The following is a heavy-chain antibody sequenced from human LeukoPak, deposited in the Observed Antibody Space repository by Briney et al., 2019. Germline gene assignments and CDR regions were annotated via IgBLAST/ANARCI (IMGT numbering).Heavy chain of an antibody. J-gene: IGHJ3*02. CDR2: INPSGVRT. V-gene: IGHV1-46*01. CDR3: AREQYDAFDI. CDR1: GYTFTTYY. Sequence: ASVKVSCKASGYTFTTYYMHWVRQAPGQGLEWMGIINPSGVRTSYTQKFQGRLTMTRDTSTSTVYMELSSLSSEDTAVYYCAREQYDAFDIWGHGTMVTVSS.